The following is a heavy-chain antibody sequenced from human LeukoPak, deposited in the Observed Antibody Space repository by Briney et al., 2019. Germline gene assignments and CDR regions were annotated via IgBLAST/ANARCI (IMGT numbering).Heavy chain of an antibody. CDR2: ISAYNGNT. CDR1: GYTFTSYG. V-gene: IGHV1-18*04. Sequence: ASVKVSCKASGYTFTSYGISWVRQAPGQGLERMGWISAYNGNTNYAQKLQGRVTMTTDTSTSTAYMELRSLRSDDTAVYHCARDDYYKSKYFQHWGQGTLVTVSS. J-gene: IGHJ1*01. D-gene: IGHD3-10*01. CDR3: ARDDYYKSKYFQH.